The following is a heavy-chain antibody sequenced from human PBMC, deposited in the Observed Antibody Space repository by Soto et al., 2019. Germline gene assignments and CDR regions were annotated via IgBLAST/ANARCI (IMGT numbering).Heavy chain of an antibody. CDR2: MNPHSGNT. CDR3: ARVGDDYDFWSGYYRGYYFDY. J-gene: IGHJ4*02. CDR1: GYTFTSYD. D-gene: IGHD3-3*01. Sequence: ASVKVSCKASGYTFTSYDINWVRQAPGKGLEGVGWMNPHSGNTGYAQKFQGRVTMTRNTPISNAHKELSSLRSEDTAVYYCARVGDDYDFWSGYYRGYYFDYWGQGTLVTVSS. V-gene: IGHV1-8*01.